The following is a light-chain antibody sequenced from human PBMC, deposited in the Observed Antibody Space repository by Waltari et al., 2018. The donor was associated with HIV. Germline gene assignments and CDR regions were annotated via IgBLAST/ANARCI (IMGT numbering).Light chain of an antibody. CDR1: SPTIGHNF. V-gene: IGLV1-51*01. Sequence: QSVLTQPPSVSAAPGQKVTISCSGSSPTIGHNFVSWSQQLPATAPKLLIYDTNKRPSGIPDRFSASKSGTSATLAITGLQTGDEAVYYCGTWDNNLSAFWVFGGGTKVTAL. J-gene: IGLJ3*02. CDR2: DTN. CDR3: GTWDNNLSAFWV.